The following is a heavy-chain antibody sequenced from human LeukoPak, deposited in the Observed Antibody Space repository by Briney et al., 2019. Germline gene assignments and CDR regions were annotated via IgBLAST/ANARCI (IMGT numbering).Heavy chain of an antibody. CDR1: GFSVSSSY. D-gene: IGHD6-19*01. J-gene: IGHJ4*02. V-gene: IGHV3-53*01. Sequence: AGSLRLACAASGFSVSSSYMSWVRHPPGKGLGWVGIIYSGGSTDYAQPAKGRFTIYRDNSKNNLYLQMNSLKPEDTAVDYCARSGPNGSGWYHFDYWGQGTLVTVSS. CDR3: ARSGPNGSGWYHFDY. CDR2: IYSGGST.